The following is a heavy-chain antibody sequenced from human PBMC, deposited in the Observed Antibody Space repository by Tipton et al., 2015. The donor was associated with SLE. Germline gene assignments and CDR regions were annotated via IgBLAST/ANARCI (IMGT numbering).Heavy chain of an antibody. D-gene: IGHD3-16*01. V-gene: IGHV4-39*01. CDR2: VYYSGST. CDR3: ARHRGDFDY. Sequence: TLSLTCGVSDASISSSSFYWGWIRQSPGKGLEWIGSVYYSGSTYYSPSLKSRVTISVDTSKNQFSLNLSSVTAADTAVYYCARHRGDFDYWGHGTLVTASS. J-gene: IGHJ4*01. CDR1: DASISSSSFY.